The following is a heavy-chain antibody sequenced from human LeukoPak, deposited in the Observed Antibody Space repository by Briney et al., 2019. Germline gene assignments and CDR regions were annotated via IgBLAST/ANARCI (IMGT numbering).Heavy chain of an antibody. CDR3: AKDINSHCRGDCSDY. CDR2: IRNDGSNK. CDR1: GFAFSKRG. J-gene: IGHJ4*02. V-gene: IGHV3-30*02. Sequence: PGGSLRLSCAASGFAFSKRGMHWVRQAPGKGLEWVAFIRNDGSNKYYVDSVKGRFTISRDNSKNTVDLQMNSLRAEDTAVYYCAKDINSHCRGDCSDYWGKGTLVIVSS. D-gene: IGHD2-15*01.